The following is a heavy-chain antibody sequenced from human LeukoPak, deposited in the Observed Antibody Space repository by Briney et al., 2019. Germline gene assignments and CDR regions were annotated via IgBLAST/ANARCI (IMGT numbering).Heavy chain of an antibody. Sequence: SETLSLTCAVYGGSFSGYYWRWIRQPPGKGLEWIGEINHSGSTNYNPSLKSRVTISVDTSKNQFSLKLSSVTAADTAVYYCARGAVVVPAARFDPWGQGTLVTVSS. CDR1: GGSFSGYY. V-gene: IGHV4-34*01. CDR3: ARGAVVVPAARFDP. CDR2: INHSGST. D-gene: IGHD2-2*01. J-gene: IGHJ5*02.